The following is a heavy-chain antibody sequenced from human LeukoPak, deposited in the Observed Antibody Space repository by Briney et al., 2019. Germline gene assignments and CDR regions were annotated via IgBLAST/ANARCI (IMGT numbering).Heavy chain of an antibody. Sequence: QSGGSLRLSCAASGFTFDDYAMHWVRQAPGKGLEWVSGISWNSGSIGYADSVKGRFTISRDNAKNSLYLQMNSLRAEDTALYYCAKDMGATITWRPFDYWGQGTLVTVSS. CDR2: ISWNSGSI. CDR1: GFTFDDYA. J-gene: IGHJ4*02. V-gene: IGHV3-9*01. D-gene: IGHD5-12*01. CDR3: AKDMGATITWRPFDY.